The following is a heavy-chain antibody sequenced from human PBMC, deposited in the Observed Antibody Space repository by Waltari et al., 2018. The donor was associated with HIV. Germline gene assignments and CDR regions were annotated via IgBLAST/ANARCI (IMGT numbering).Heavy chain of an antibody. J-gene: IGHJ6*02. CDR3: ARVVVVPAAWAYYYGMDV. CDR2: IYYSGST. Sequence: QLQLQESGPGLVKPSETLSLTCTVSGGSISSSSYYWGWIRQPPGKGLEWIGSIYYSGSTYYNPSLKSRVTISVDTSKNQFSLKLSSVTAADTAVYYCARVVVVPAAWAYYYGMDVWGQGTTVTVSS. V-gene: IGHV4-39*01. D-gene: IGHD2-2*01. CDR1: GGSISSSSYY.